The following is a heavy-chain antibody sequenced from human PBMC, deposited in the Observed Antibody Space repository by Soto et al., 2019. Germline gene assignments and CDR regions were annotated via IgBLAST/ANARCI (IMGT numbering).Heavy chain of an antibody. CDR1: GYTFTNYG. Sequence: QVQLVQSGAEVKKPGASVKVSCKASGYTFTNYGISWVRQAPGQGLEWMGWISAYNVNTNYAQKLQGRVTMTTDTSTSTAYMELRSLRSDDTAVYYCARDGALDENYYYDGMDVWGQGTTVTVS. J-gene: IGHJ6*02. D-gene: IGHD1-1*01. V-gene: IGHV1-18*01. CDR2: ISAYNVNT. CDR3: ARDGALDENYYYDGMDV.